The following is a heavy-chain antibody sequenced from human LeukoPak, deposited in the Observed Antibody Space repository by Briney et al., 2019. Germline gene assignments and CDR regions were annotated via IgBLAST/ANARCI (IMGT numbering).Heavy chain of an antibody. D-gene: IGHD5-18*01. V-gene: IGHV4-59*01. CDR1: DDSINNYY. Sequence: SETLSLTCTVSDDSINNYYLNWIRQPPGKGLEWIGYIHYSGSANYNPSLKSRVTISLDTSKNQFSLSLMSATAADTAVYYCARRANTAPPYYFDFWGQGTLVTVSS. J-gene: IGHJ4*02. CDR2: IHYSGSA. CDR3: ARRANTAPPYYFDF.